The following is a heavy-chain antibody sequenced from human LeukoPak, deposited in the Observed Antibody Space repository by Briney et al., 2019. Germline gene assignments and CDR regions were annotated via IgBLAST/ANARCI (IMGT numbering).Heavy chain of an antibody. CDR1: GFTFSSHS. CDR2: ISSSSSYI. D-gene: IGHD4-23*01. J-gene: IGHJ4*02. V-gene: IGHV3-21*01. CDR3: ARDPHYGGHTGY. Sequence: PGGSLRLSCAASGFTFSSHSMNWVRQAPGKGLEWVSSISSSSSYIYYADSVKGRFTISRDNAKNSLYLQMNSLRAEDTAVYYCARDPHYGGHTGYWGQGTLVTVSS.